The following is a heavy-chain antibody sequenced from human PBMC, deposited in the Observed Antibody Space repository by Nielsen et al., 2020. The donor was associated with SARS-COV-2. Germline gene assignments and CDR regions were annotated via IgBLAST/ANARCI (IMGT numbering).Heavy chain of an antibody. D-gene: IGHD5-12*01. CDR2: TYYRSKWYN. CDR3: AKDGLVATIGYYYYGMDV. J-gene: IGHJ6*02. Sequence: SQTLSLTCAISGDSVSSNSAAWNWIRQSPSRGLEWLGRTYYRSKWYNDYAVSVKSRITINPDTSKNQFPLRLNSVTPEDTAVYYCAKDGLVATIGYYYYGMDVWGQGTTVTVSS. V-gene: IGHV6-1*01. CDR1: GDSVSSNSAA.